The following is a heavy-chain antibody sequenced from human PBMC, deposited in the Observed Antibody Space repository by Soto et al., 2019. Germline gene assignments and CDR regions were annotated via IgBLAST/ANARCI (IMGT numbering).Heavy chain of an antibody. D-gene: IGHD3-22*01. CDR2: IYYSGST. J-gene: IGHJ4*02. CDR1: GGSISSYY. V-gene: IGHV4-59*08. CDR3: ARLHSSGYYYVDY. Sequence: SETLSLTCTVSGGSISSYYWSWIRQPPGKGLEWIGYIYYSGSTNYNPSLKSRVTISVDTSKNQFSLKLSSVTAADTAVYYCARLHSSGYYYVDYCGQGTLVTVSS.